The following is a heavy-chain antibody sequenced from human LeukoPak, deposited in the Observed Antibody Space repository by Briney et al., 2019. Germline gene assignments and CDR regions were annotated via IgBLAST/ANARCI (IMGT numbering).Heavy chain of an antibody. V-gene: IGHV4-34*01. Sequence: SETLSLTCAVYGGSFSGYYWSWIRQPPGKGLEWIGEINHSGSTNYNPSLTSQVTISVDTSKNQFSLKLSSVTAADTAVYYCARGEFTTWYYYYMDVWGKGTTVTVSS. J-gene: IGHJ6*03. CDR3: ARGEFTTWYYYYMDV. CDR2: INHSGST. D-gene: IGHD3-22*01. CDR1: GGSFSGYY.